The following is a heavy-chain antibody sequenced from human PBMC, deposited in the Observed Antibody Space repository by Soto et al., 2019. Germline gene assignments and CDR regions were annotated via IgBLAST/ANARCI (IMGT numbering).Heavy chain of an antibody. J-gene: IGHJ3*02. V-gene: IGHV3-23*01. D-gene: IGHD6-19*01. CDR3: ANDGIAVAGRDAFAI. Sequence: PGGSLRLSCAASGFTFSSYAMSWVRQAPGKGLEWVSAISVSGGSTYYADSVKGRFTISRDNSKNTLSLQMNSRRADHTAVYYCANDGIAVAGRDAFAIWGRGTMVTLSS. CDR2: ISVSGGST. CDR1: GFTFSSYA.